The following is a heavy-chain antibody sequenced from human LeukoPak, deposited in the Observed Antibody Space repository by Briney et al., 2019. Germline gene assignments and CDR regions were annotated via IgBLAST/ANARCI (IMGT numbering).Heavy chain of an antibody. CDR1: GFTFSSYG. CDR2: IWYDGSNK. CDR3: ARALTTVTLAYYYGMDV. Sequence: GGSLRLSCAASGFTFSSYGMHWVRQAPGKGLEWVAVIWYDGSNKYYADSVKGRFTISRDNSKNTLYLQMNSLRAEDTAVYYCARALTTVTLAYYYGMDVWGQGTTITVSS. J-gene: IGHJ6*02. V-gene: IGHV3-33*01. D-gene: IGHD4-17*01.